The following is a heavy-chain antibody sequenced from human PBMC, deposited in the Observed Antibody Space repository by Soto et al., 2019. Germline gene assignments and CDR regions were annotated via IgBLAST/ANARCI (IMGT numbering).Heavy chain of an antibody. CDR2: ISAYNGNT. CDR3: ARGPGIVGATKNDY. V-gene: IGHV1-18*04. J-gene: IGHJ4*02. Sequence: ASVKVSCKASGYTFTSYGISWVRQAPGQGLEWMGWISAYNGNTNYAQKLQGRVTMTTDTSTSAAYMELRSLRSDDTAVYYCARGPGIVGATKNDYWGQGTMVTVYS. D-gene: IGHD1-26*01. CDR1: GYTFTSYG.